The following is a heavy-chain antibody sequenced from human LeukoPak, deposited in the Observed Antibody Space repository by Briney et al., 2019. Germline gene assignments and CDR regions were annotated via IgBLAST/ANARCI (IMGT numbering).Heavy chain of an antibody. CDR1: GFTFSSYG. J-gene: IGHJ4*02. Sequence: GGTLRLSCAASGFTFSSYGMSWVRQAPGKGLEWVSFISSSRSYIYYADSVKGRFTISRDNAKNSLYLQMNSLRAEDTAVYYCARFIAAPYYFDYWGRGTLVTVSS. CDR2: ISSSRSYI. D-gene: IGHD6-13*01. V-gene: IGHV3-21*01. CDR3: ARFIAAPYYFDY.